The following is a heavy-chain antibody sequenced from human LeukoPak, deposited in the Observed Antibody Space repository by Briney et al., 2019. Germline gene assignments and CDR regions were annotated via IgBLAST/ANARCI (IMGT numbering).Heavy chain of an antibody. CDR3: ARTHYYGSGSSHFDF. V-gene: IGHV2-70*04. D-gene: IGHD3-10*01. CDR2: IDWDDDK. CDR1: GFSLSTTGTR. Sequence: SGPTLVNPTQTLTLTCTFSGFSLSTTGTRVSWIRQPPGKALEWLARIDWDDDKFYTTSLKTRLTISKDTSKNQVVLTMTDMDPVDTATYYCARTHYYGSGSSHFDFWGQGTLVTVSS. J-gene: IGHJ4*02.